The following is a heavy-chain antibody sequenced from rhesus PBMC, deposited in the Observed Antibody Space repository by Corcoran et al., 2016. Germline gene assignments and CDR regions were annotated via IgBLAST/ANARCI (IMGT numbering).Heavy chain of an antibody. CDR3: TRGWGYSTY. D-gene: IGHD5-42*01. J-gene: IGHJ4*01. V-gene: IGHV3S5*01. CDR2: INSGGTGT. CDR1: GFICSGSS. Sequence: EVRLVETGGGLVQPGGSLRRSCAACGFICSGSSLPGVRQAPGKGRWWFSVINSGGTGTYSEDSVQGRFTVSRDNSMNTLALQMNSLRPEDTAIYYCTRGWGYSTYWGQGVLVTVSS.